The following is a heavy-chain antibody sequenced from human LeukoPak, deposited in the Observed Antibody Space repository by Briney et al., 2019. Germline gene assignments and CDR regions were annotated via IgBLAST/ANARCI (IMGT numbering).Heavy chain of an antibody. V-gene: IGHV4-61*02. CDR3: ARVPCSGGSCYSEFDF. J-gene: IGHJ4*02. CDR1: GGSISSGRYY. CDR2: IYTSGST. D-gene: IGHD2-15*01. Sequence: SETLSLTCTVSGGSISSGRYYWSWIRQPAGKGLEWIGRIYTSGSTNYNPSLKSRVTISVDTSQNQFSLRLNSVTAADTAVYYCARVPCSGGSCYSEFDFWGQGTLVTVSS.